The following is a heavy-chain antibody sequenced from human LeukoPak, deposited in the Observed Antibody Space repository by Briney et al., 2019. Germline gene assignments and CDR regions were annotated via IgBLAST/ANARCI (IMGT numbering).Heavy chain of an antibody. CDR1: GFTFSSYG. J-gene: IGHJ4*02. V-gene: IGHV3-33*08. CDR2: IWYDGSNK. D-gene: IGHD4-11*01. Sequence: PGMSLRLSCAASGFTFSSYGMHWVRQAPGKGLEWVAVIWYDGSNKYYADSVKGRFTISRDSSKNTLDLQMNSLRAEDTAVYYCVRVGYTNYGIDYWGQGTLVTVSS. CDR3: VRVGYTNYGIDY.